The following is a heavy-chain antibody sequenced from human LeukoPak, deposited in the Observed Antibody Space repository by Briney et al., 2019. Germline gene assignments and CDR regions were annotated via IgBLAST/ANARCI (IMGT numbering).Heavy chain of an antibody. CDR1: GGTFSSYA. CDR3: ARARSYCSGGSCVIGEWGY. J-gene: IGHJ4*02. D-gene: IGHD2-15*01. V-gene: IGHV1-69*05. CDR2: IIPIFGTA. Sequence: ASVKVSCKASGGTFSSYAISWVRQAPGQGLEWMGRIIPIFGTANYAQKFQGGVTITTDESTSTAYMELSSLRSEDTAVYYCARARSYCSGGSCVIGEWGYWGQGTLVTVSS.